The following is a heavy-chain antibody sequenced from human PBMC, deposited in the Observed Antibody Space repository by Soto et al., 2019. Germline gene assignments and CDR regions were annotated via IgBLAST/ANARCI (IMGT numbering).Heavy chain of an antibody. J-gene: IGHJ5*02. V-gene: IGHV4-31*03. CDR3: ARGGGEDNYFGP. CDR2: VFHSGST. Sequence: QVQLQESGPGLLKPSQTLSLTCTVSRGSINSGGYYWHWIRQHPGKGLEWIGYVFHSGSTYYNPSFRSRVTTSMDTSKNQFSLNLSSLTAAGTAIYYCARGGGEDNYFGPWGQGTLVTVSS. D-gene: IGHD3-16*01. CDR1: RGSINSGGYY.